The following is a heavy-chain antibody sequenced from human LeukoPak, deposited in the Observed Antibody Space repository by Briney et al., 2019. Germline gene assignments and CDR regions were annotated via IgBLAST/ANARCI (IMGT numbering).Heavy chain of an antibody. CDR1: GGTFSSYG. CDR3: ARTRSGCSTTNCYPYEMGV. CDR2: IIPVFGAA. Sequence: GASVKVSCKASGGTFSSYGVSWMRQAPGQGLEWMGGIIPVFGAANYAQGFRGRVTLTADESTNTAYMDLSGLRSEDTAVYYCARTRSGCSTTNCYPYEMGVWGQGTTVTVSS. V-gene: IGHV1-69*13. D-gene: IGHD2/OR15-2a*01. J-gene: IGHJ6*02.